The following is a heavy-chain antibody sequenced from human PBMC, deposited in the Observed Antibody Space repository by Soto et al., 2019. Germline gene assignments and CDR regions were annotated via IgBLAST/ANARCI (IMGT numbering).Heavy chain of an antibody. CDR2: ISYSGST. D-gene: IGHD3-16*01. J-gene: IGHJ4*02. CDR1: GDSISRSLYY. Sequence: PSETLSLTCAVSGDSISRSLYYWDWVRQPPGQGLEWLGSISYSGSTHYNPSLKSRVTISVDTSRNQFSLRLSSVTAADTAVYYCVSSSAYPYDYFDQCGQGTLVTVSS. CDR3: VSSSAYPYDYFDQ. V-gene: IGHV4-39*01.